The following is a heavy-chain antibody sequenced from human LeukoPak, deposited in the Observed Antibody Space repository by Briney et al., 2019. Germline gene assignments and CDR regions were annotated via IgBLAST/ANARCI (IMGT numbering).Heavy chain of an antibody. J-gene: IGHJ4*02. Sequence: ASVKVSCKASGYTFTGYYTHWVRQAPGQGHEWMGRINPNSGGANYAQKFQGRVTMTRDTSISTAYMELSRLRSDDTAVYYCASGVGATIVPTFDYWGQGTLVTVSS. CDR2: INPNSGGA. V-gene: IGHV1-2*06. CDR1: GYTFTGYY. D-gene: IGHD1-26*01. CDR3: ASGVGATIVPTFDY.